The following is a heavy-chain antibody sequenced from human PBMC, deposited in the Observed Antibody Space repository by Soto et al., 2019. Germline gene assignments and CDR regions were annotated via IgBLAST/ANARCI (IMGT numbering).Heavy chain of an antibody. CDR1: GCNIVDYG. J-gene: IGHJ2*01. CDR3: ARSTTVTTNWYFDL. D-gene: IGHD4-17*01. Sequence: LRVCCAVVGCNIVDYGSSRVSQTPGKGLEWVSGINWNGGSTGYADSVKGRFTISRDNAKNSLYLQMNSLRAEDTALYHCARSTTVTTNWYFDLWGRGTLVTVSS. CDR2: INWNGGST. V-gene: IGHV3-20*01.